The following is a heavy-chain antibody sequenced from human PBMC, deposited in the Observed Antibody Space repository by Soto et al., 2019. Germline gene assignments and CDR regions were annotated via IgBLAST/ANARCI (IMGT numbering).Heavy chain of an antibody. CDR1: GFTFSSYS. J-gene: IGHJ6*02. CDR3: ARDPEYSSTKQGMDV. Sequence: EVQLVESGGGLVQPGGSLRLSCAATGFTFSSYSMNWVRQAPGKGLEWVSYISSSSSTIYYADSVKGRFTISRDNAKNSLYLQMNSLRDEDTAVYYCARDPEYSSTKQGMDVWGQGTPVTVSS. CDR2: ISSSSSTI. D-gene: IGHD6-6*01. V-gene: IGHV3-48*02.